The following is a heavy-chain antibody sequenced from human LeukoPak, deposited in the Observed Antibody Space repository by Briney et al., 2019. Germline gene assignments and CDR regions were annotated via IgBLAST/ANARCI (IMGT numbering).Heavy chain of an antibody. J-gene: IGHJ6*03. CDR3: GRVHGSSATCFPYSRYDQYHYVDV. Sequence: SETLSLTCTVSGGSISVYYWSWIRQPPGRGLEWLGFIHHSGTTNYNPSLKSRVTISVDRSKKQFSLRVTSVTAADTAVYYCGRVHGSSATCFPYSRYDQYHYVDVWGKGTTVTVSS. CDR2: IHHSGTT. CDR1: GGSISVYY. V-gene: IGHV4-59*01. D-gene: IGHD2-2*01.